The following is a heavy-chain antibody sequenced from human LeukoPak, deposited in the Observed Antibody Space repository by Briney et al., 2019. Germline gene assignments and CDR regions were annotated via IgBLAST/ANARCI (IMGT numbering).Heavy chain of an antibody. V-gene: IGHV4-34*01. J-gene: IGHJ3*01. CDR1: GGSFSGYY. CDR2: INHSGST. CDR3: ASSMDIVVVPAVPIGY. Sequence: SETLSLTCAVYGGSFSGYYWSWIRQPPGKGLEWIGEINHSGSTNYNPSLKSRVTISVDTSKNQFSLKLSSVTAADTAVYYCASSMDIVVVPAVPIGYWGQGTMVTVSS. D-gene: IGHD2-2*03.